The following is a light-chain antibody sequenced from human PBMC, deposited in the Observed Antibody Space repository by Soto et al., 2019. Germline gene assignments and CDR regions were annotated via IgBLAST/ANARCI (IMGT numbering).Light chain of an antibody. CDR2: GAS. CDR1: QSISSY. CDR3: LQDYGDSWT. V-gene: IGKV1-39*01. Sequence: DIPMTQSPSSLSASLGDRVPSSFRASQSISSYLNWYQQRPGKAPKVLIYGASTLQSGVPSRFSGSRSGTEFTLTISSLQPEDFASYYCLQDYGDSWTFGQGTKVDIK. J-gene: IGKJ1*01.